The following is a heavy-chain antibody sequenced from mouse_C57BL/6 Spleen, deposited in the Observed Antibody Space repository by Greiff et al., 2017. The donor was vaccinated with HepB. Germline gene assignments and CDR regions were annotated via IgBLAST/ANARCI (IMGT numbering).Heavy chain of an antibody. CDR3: TTGGYGSSYDWYFDV. V-gene: IGHV14-4*01. D-gene: IGHD1-1*01. J-gene: IGHJ1*03. Sequence: VQLQQSGAELVRPGASVKLSCTASGFNIKDDYMHWVKQRPEQGLEWIGWIDPENGDTEYASKFQGKATITADTSSNTAYLQLSSLTSEDTAVYYCTTGGYGSSYDWYFDVWGTGTTVTVSS. CDR2: IDPENGDT. CDR1: GFNIKDDY.